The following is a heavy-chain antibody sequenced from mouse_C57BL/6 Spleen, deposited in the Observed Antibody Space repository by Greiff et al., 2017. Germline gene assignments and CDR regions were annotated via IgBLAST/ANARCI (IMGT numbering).Heavy chain of an antibody. V-gene: IGHV5-9-1*02. CDR1: GFTFSSYA. CDR3: TRGTAQAAGFAY. CDR2: ISRGGGYI. D-gene: IGHD3-2*02. J-gene: IGHJ3*01. Sequence: EVMLVESGEGLVKPGGSLKLSCAASGFTFSSYAMSWVSQTPEKRLEWVAYISRGGGYIYYADTVKGRFTISRDNDRNSLYLKMSSVKSEDTAMYYCTRGTAQAAGFAYWGQGTLVTVSA.